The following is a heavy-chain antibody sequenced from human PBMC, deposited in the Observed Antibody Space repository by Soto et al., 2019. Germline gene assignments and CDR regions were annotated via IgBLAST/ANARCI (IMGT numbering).Heavy chain of an antibody. D-gene: IGHD3-22*01. J-gene: IGHJ5*02. CDR1: GFSFTGYY. CDR2: INAHSGGT. Sequence: ASVKVSCKASGFSFTGYYIHWLRQAPGQGLEWMGWINAHSGGTEYAQKLQGRVTMTTDTSTSTAYMELRSLRSDDTAVYYCARGTMIAMPGNWFDPWGQGTLVTVSS. CDR3: ARGTMIAMPGNWFDP. V-gene: IGHV1-18*04.